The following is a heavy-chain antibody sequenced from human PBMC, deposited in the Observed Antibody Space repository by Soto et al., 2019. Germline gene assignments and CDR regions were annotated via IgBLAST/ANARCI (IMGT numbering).Heavy chain of an antibody. V-gene: IGHV3-33*01. CDR2: IWSDGSNK. D-gene: IGHD3-16*01. Sequence: GSLRLSCVASGSTFSNYGMHWVRQAPGKGPQWVAVIWSDGSNKYYGESVKGRFTISRDNSKSTLYLDIKSLTTEDTAVYYCARDGGSHGPSYFDSWGQGSLVTVSS. CDR3: ARDGGSHGPSYFDS. CDR1: GSTFSNYG. J-gene: IGHJ4*02.